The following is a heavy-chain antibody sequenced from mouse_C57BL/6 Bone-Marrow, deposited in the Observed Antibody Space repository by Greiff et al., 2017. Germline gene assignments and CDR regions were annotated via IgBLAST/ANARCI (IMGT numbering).Heavy chain of an antibody. J-gene: IGHJ4*01. CDR1: GFTFSDYY. D-gene: IGHD1-1*01. CDR3: ARRGTTVVAVDY. V-gene: IGHV5-12*01. Sequence: EVQVVESGGGLVQPGGSLKLSCAASGFTFSDYYMYWVRQTPEKRLEWVAYLSNGGGSTYYPDTVKGRFTISRDNAKNTLYLQMSRLKSEDTAMYYCARRGTTVVAVDYWGQGTSVTVSS. CDR2: LSNGGGST.